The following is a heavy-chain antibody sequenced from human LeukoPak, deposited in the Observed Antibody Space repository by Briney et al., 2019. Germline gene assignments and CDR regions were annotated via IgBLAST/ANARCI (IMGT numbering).Heavy chain of an antibody. J-gene: IGHJ6*03. CDR2: IYYSGST. CDR3: ARLRRDFLNYYMDV. CDR1: GGSISSSIYY. Sequence: PSETLSLTCTVSGGSISSSIYYWGWIRQSPGKGLEWIGSIYYSGSTYYNPSLKSRVTLSVDTSKNQYSLKVTSVTAADTAVYHCARLRRDFLNYYMDVWGKGTTVTISS. V-gene: IGHV4-39*07. D-gene: IGHD3-10*01.